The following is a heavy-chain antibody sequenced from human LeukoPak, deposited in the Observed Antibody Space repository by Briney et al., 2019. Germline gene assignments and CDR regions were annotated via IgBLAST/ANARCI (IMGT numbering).Heavy chain of an antibody. J-gene: IGHJ4*02. D-gene: IGHD3-9*01. CDR2: ISISSSTI. V-gene: IGHV3-48*01. CDR1: GFTFSSYS. CDR3: VRLDDRLFDY. Sequence: GGSLRLSCAASGFTFSSYSMHWVRQAPGKGVEGVSYISISSSTIHYADSVKGRFTISRDNAKNSLYLQMNSLRAEDTAVYYCVRLDDRLFDYWGQGTLVTVSS.